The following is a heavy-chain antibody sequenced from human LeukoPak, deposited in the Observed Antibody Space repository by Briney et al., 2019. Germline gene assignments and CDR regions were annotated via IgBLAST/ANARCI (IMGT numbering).Heavy chain of an antibody. D-gene: IGHD4/OR15-4a*01. V-gene: IGHV4-59*08. CDR3: ARLIQVQDYYYYYGMDV. CDR1: GGSISSYY. Sequence: SETLSLTCTVSGGSISSYYWSWIRQPPGKGLEWIGYIYYSGSTNYNPSLKSRVTISVDTSKNQFSLKLSSVTAADTAVYYCARLIQVQDYYYYYGMDVWGQGTTVTVSS. J-gene: IGHJ6*02. CDR2: IYYSGST.